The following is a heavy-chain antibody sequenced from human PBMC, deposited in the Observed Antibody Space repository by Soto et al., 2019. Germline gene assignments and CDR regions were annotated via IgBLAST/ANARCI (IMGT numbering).Heavy chain of an antibody. Sequence: GGSLRLSCAASGFTFSSYAMSWVRQAPGKGLEWVSAISGSGGSTYYADSVKGRFTISRDNSKNTLYLQMNSLRAEDTAVYYCAKDKGLYYDFWSGYSVAYYFDYWGQGTLVTVSS. J-gene: IGHJ4*02. CDR3: AKDKGLYYDFWSGYSVAYYFDY. CDR2: ISGSGGST. D-gene: IGHD3-3*01. V-gene: IGHV3-23*01. CDR1: GFTFSSYA.